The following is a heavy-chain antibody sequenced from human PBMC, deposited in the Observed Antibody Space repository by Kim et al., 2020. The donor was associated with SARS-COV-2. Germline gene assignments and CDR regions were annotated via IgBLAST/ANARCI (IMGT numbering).Heavy chain of an antibody. J-gene: IGHJ6*02. Sequence: GGSLRLSCAASRFTFSTYGMHWVRQAPGKGLVWVAVISNDGTYKYYADSVKGRFTISRDNSNNTLYLQMNSLRAEDTAVYYCSKKGPYGMDVWGQGTTV. CDR3: SKKGPYGMDV. V-gene: IGHV3-30*18. CDR1: RFTFSTYG. CDR2: ISNDGTYK.